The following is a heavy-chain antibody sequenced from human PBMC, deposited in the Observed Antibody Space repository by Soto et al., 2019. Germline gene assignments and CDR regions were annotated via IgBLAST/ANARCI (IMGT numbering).Heavy chain of an antibody. Sequence: GGSLRLSCVVSGFTFDIYAMNWVRQAPGKGLEWVSGISGSGDSTSYLDSVKGRFTIYRDNSKNTLYLQMNSLRAEDTAVYYCAGRGSGWYWLYWGQGTLVTVSS. J-gene: IGHJ4*02. CDR2: ISGSGDST. D-gene: IGHD6-19*01. CDR3: AGRGSGWYWLY. V-gene: IGHV3-23*01. CDR1: GFTFDIYA.